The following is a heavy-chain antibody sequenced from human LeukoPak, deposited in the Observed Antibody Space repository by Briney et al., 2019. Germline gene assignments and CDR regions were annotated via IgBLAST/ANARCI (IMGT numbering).Heavy chain of an antibody. D-gene: IGHD3-22*01. CDR1: GFTFSTYW. V-gene: IGHV3-7*01. Sequence: QPGGSLRLSCAASGFTFSTYWMTWVRQAPGKGLEWVANIKQDGSEKHYVDSVKGRFIISRDNAKNSVDLQMNSLRAEDTAVYYCARGWPDAYYYDSSGYPYYFDYWGQGTLVTVSS. J-gene: IGHJ4*02. CDR3: ARGWPDAYYYDSSGYPYYFDY. CDR2: IKQDGSEK.